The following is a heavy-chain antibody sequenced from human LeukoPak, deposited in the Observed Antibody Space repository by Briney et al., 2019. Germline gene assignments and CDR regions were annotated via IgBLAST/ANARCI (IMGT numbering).Heavy chain of an antibody. CDR2: IWYDGSNK. Sequence: GGSLRLSCAASGFTFSSYGMHWVRQAPGKGLEWVAVIWYDGSNKYYADSVKGRFTISRDNSKNTLYLQMNSLRAEDTAVYYCARDLYYDFWSGYLSTAFDYWGQGTLVTVSS. CDR1: GFTFSSYG. CDR3: ARDLYYDFWSGYLSTAFDY. V-gene: IGHV3-33*01. J-gene: IGHJ4*02. D-gene: IGHD3-3*01.